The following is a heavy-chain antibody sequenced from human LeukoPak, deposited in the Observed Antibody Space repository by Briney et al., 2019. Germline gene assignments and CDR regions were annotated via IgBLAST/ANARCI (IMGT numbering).Heavy chain of an antibody. Sequence: TLSLTCAVYGGSFSGYYWSWIRQHPGKGLEWIGYIYYSGSTYYNPSLKSRVTISVDTSKNQFSLKLSSVTAADTAVYYCARGSYDILTGYYPGDYWGQGTLVTVSS. CDR1: GGSFSGYY. CDR3: ARGSYDILTGYYPGDY. D-gene: IGHD3-9*01. V-gene: IGHV4-31*11. J-gene: IGHJ4*02. CDR2: IYYSGST.